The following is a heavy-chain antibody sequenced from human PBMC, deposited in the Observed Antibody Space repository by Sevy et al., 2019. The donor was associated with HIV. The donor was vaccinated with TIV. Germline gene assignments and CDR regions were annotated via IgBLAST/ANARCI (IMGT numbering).Heavy chain of an antibody. Sequence: ASVKVSCKASGYTFTGYGISWVRQAPGQGLEWMGWISAYNGNTNYAQKLQGRVTMTTDTSTSTTYMELRSLRSDDTAVYYCARIGSTGYSSNWFDPWGQGTLVTVSS. D-gene: IGHD3-9*01. J-gene: IGHJ5*02. V-gene: IGHV1-18*04. CDR3: ARIGSTGYSSNWFDP. CDR1: GYTFTGYG. CDR2: ISAYNGNT.